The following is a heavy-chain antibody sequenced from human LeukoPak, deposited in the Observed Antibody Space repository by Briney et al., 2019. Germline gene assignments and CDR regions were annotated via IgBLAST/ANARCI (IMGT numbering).Heavy chain of an antibody. CDR3: ARGRSGSYWRLDY. CDR1: GGSFSGYY. D-gene: IGHD1-26*01. J-gene: IGHJ4*02. Sequence: SETLSLTCAVYGGSFSGYYWSWIRQPPGKWLERIGEINHSGSTNYNPSLKSRVTISVDTSKNQFSLKLSSVTAADTAVYYCARGRSGSYWRLDYWGQGTLVTVSS. CDR2: INHSGST. V-gene: IGHV4-34*01.